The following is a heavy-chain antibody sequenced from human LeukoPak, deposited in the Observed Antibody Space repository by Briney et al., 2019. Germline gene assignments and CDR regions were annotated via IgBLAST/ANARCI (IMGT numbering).Heavy chain of an antibody. J-gene: IGHJ6*03. Sequence: SETLSLTCTVSGGSISSYYWSWIRQPAGKGLEWIGRIYTSGSTNYNPSLKSRATMSVDTSKNQFSLKLSSVTAADTAVYYCARVRCSSTSCYHYYYMDVWGKGTTVTVSS. CDR1: GGSISSYY. CDR2: IYTSGST. D-gene: IGHD2-2*01. CDR3: ARVRCSSTSCYHYYYMDV. V-gene: IGHV4-4*07.